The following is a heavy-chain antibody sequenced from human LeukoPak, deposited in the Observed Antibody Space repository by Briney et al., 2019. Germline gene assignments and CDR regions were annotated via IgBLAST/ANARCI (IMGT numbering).Heavy chain of an antibody. V-gene: IGHV3-21*01. CDR3: AWDTLVEGGFDY. D-gene: IGHD4-23*01. J-gene: IGHJ4*02. CDR2: ISSSSSYI. Sequence: GGSLRLSCAASGFTFSSYNMNWVRQAPGKGLEWVSSISSSSSYIYYADSVKGRFTISRDNAKNSLYLQMNSLRAEDTAVYYCAWDTLVEGGFDYWGQGTLVTVSS. CDR1: GFTFSSYN.